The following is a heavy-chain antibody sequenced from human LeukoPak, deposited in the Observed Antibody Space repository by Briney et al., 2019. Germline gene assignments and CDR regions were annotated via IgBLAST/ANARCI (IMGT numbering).Heavy chain of an antibody. CDR3: ARGPPHYLGAFDI. CDR2: ISYDGTNI. V-gene: IGHV3-30-3*01. J-gene: IGHJ3*02. CDR1: GFTFSSYA. D-gene: IGHD3-10*01. Sequence: PGRSLRLFCAASGFTFSSYAIHWVCQAPGKGLEWVAVISYDGTNIYYGDSVKGRFTISRDNSKNTLYLQMNSLRAEDTAVYYCARGPPHYLGAFDIWGQGTMVTVSS.